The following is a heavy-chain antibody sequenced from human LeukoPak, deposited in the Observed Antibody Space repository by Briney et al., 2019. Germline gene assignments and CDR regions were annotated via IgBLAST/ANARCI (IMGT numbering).Heavy chain of an antibody. D-gene: IGHD3-10*01. V-gene: IGHV4-34*01. CDR2: INHSGST. CDR3: ARDYYYGSGSYIV. Sequence: SETLSLTCAVYGGSFSGYYWSWIRQPPGKGLEWIGEINHSGSTNYNPSLKSRVTISVDTSKNQFSLKLSSVTAADTAVYYCARDYYYGSGSYIVWGQGTLVTVSS. CDR1: GGSFSGYY. J-gene: IGHJ4*02.